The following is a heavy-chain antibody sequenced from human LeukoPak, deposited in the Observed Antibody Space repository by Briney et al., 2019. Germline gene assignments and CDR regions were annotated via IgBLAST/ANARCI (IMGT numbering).Heavy chain of an antibody. D-gene: IGHD3-10*01. Sequence: SETLSLTCTVSGGSISSSSYYWGWIRQPPGKGLEWIGSINYSGSTYYNPSLKSRVTISIDTSKNQFSLKLSSVTAADTAVYYCARGYGSGSYFVYWGQGTLVTVSS. CDR2: INYSGST. CDR3: ARGYGSGSYFVY. CDR1: GGSISSSSYY. J-gene: IGHJ4*02. V-gene: IGHV4-39*07.